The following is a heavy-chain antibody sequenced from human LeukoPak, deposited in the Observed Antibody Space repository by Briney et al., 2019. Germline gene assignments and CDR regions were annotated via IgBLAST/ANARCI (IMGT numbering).Heavy chain of an antibody. CDR2: ISSSSSTI. V-gene: IGHV3-48*01. CDR3: ARGYYDSSGYELDY. D-gene: IGHD3-22*01. Sequence: GGSLRLSCAPSGFTFSSYSMNWVRQAPGKGLEWVSYISSSSSTIYYADSVKGRFTISRDNAKNSLYLQMNSLSAEDTAVYYCARGYYDSSGYELDYWGQGTLVTVSS. CDR1: GFTFSSYS. J-gene: IGHJ4*02.